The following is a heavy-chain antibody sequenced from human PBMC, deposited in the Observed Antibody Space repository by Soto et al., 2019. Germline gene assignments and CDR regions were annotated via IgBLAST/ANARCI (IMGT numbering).Heavy chain of an antibody. CDR3: ARRARDGDILTGYYVT. D-gene: IGHD3-9*01. Sequence: QVQLQQWGAGLLKPSETLSLTCAVYGGSFSGYYWSWIRQPPGKGLEWIGEINHSGSTNYNPSLKSRVTISLDTSKNPFSLKLSSVTAADTAVYYCARRARDGDILTGYYVTWGQGTLVTVSS. V-gene: IGHV4-34*01. CDR2: INHSGST. J-gene: IGHJ5*02. CDR1: GGSFSGYY.